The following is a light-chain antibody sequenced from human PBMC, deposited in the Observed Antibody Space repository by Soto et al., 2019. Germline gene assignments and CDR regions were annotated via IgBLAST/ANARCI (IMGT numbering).Light chain of an antibody. Sequence: QSVLTQPPSVSGAPGQRVTISCTGSSSNIGAGYDVHWYQQLPGTAPKLLIYGNSNRPSGVPDRFSGSKSGTSASLAITGLQAEDEADYYCQSYDSSLSGSVXXXGXKLTVL. CDR1: SSNIGAGYD. CDR2: GNS. CDR3: QSYDSSLSGSV. J-gene: IGLJ2*01. V-gene: IGLV1-40*01.